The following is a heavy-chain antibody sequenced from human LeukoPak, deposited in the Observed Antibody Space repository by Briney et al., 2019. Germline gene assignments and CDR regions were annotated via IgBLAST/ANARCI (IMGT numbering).Heavy chain of an antibody. CDR1: GFTFSSYS. V-gene: IGHV3-21*01. CDR3: ARANRNKNWFDP. Sequence: GGSLRLSCAASGFTFSSYSMNWVRQAPGKGLEWVSSISSSSSYIYYADSVKGRFTISRDNAKNSLYLQMNSLRAEDTAVYYCARANRNKNWFDPWGQGTLVTVSS. D-gene: IGHD1/OR15-1a*01. J-gene: IGHJ5*02. CDR2: ISSSSSYI.